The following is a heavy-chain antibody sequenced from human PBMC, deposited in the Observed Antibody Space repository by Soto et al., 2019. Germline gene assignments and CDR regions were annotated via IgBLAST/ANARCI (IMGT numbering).Heavy chain of an antibody. CDR1: GFTFSSYE. CDR2: ISSSGSTI. V-gene: IGHV3-48*03. Sequence: EVQLVESGGGLVQPGGSLRLSCAASGFTFSSYEMNWVRQAAGKGLEWVSYISSSGSTIYYADSVKGRFTLSRDNAKNSLYLQMNSLRAVDTAVYYFARDSRAAIYYYYYYGMDVWGQETTVTVSS. D-gene: IGHD2-2*02. CDR3: ARDSRAAIYYYYYYGMDV. J-gene: IGHJ6*02.